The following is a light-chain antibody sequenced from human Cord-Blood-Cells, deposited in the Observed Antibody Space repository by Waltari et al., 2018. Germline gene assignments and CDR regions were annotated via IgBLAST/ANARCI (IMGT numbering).Light chain of an antibody. CDR1: QSVLYSSNNKNY. CDR3: QQYYSTPRT. J-gene: IGKJ1*01. Sequence: DIVMTQSPDSLAVSLGERATINCKSSQSVLYSSNNKNYLAWYQQKPGQPPKLRTYWASTRESGVPDRFSGSGSGTDFTLTISSLQAEDVAVYYCQQYYSTPRTFGQGTKVEIK. V-gene: IGKV4-1*01. CDR2: WAS.